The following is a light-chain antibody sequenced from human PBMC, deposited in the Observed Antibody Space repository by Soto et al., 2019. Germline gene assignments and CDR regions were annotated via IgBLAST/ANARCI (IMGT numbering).Light chain of an antibody. CDR1: QSISTW. Sequence: DIQMTQSPSTLSASVGDRVTITCRASQSISTWLAWYQQKPGKAPNLLIYKASNLESGVPSRFSGSGYGTEFTLTISSLQPDDFTTDYCQQYDSYPYTFGQGTKLEIE. CDR3: QQYDSYPYT. J-gene: IGKJ2*01. CDR2: KAS. V-gene: IGKV1-5*03.